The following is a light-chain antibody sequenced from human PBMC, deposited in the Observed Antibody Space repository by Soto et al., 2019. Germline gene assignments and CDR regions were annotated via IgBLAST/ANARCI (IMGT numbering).Light chain of an antibody. Sequence: DIQMTQSPSSLSASVEDRVIINCRASQSISNHLNWYQQKPGKAPKLLIFAASSLQSGVPSRFSGSRSGTHFTLTISSLQPEDFATYYCQQASSFPRTFGQGTKVDI. CDR3: QQASSFPRT. V-gene: IGKV1-39*01. CDR1: QSISNH. J-gene: IGKJ1*01. CDR2: AAS.